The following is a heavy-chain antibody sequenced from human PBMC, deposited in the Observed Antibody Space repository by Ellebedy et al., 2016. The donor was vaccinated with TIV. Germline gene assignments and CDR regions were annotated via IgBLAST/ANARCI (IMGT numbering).Heavy chain of an antibody. V-gene: IGHV4-59*08. J-gene: IGHJ5*02. CDR1: GDAINNYY. Sequence: MPSETLSLTCTVSGDAINNYYWSWIRQPPGKGLEWIGYMHFSGSTNYSPSLKSRVTISVDTSKNQFSLKVRSLTAADTAVYYCARHGISWSTSNWFDPWGQGTLVTVSP. CDR3: ARHGISWSTSNWFDP. CDR2: MHFSGST.